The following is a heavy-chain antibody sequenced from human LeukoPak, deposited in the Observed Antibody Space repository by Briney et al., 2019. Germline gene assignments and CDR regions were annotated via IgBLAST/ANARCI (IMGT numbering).Heavy chain of an antibody. CDR3: ARKVDSGFSFDF. V-gene: IGHV5-51*01. CDR2: IYAGDSDT. J-gene: IGHJ4*02. CDR1: GYTFTNYW. D-gene: IGHD3-22*01. Sequence: GESLKISCKGSGYTFTNYWIAWVRQMPGKGLEWMGIIYAGDSDTRYSPSFQGQVTISADRSISTAYLQWSSLKASDTAMYYCARKVDSGFSFDFWGQGTLVTVSS.